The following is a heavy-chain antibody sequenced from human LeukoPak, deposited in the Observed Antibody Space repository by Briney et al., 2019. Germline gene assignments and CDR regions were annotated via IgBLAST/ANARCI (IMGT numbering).Heavy chain of an antibody. CDR2: IWYDGSNK. V-gene: IGHV3-33*08. J-gene: IGHJ4*02. CDR3: ARGGSMATPPTPYFDY. D-gene: IGHD5-24*01. CDR1: GFTFSSYG. Sequence: GGSLRLSCAASGFTFSSYGMHWVRQAPGKGLEWVAVIWYDGSNKYYADSVKGRFTISRDNSKNTLYLQMNSLRAEDTAVYYCARGGSMATPPTPYFDYWGQGTLVTVSS.